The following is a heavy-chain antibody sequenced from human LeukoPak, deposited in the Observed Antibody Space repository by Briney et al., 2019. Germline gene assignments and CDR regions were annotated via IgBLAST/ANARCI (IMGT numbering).Heavy chain of an antibody. CDR1: GGSVSSGSYY. CDR2: INHSGGT. CDR3: AREGANYYDNSGYPS. Sequence: PSETLSLTCTVSGGSVSSGSYYWSWIRQPPGNGLEWIGEINHSGGTNYNPSLKSRVTISVDTSKNQFSLKLRSVTAADTAVYYCAREGANYYDNSGYPSWGQGTLVTVSS. D-gene: IGHD3-22*01. V-gene: IGHV4-61*01. J-gene: IGHJ5*02.